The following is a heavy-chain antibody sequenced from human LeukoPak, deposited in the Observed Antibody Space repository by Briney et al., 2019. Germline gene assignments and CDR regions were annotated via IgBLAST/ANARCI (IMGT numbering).Heavy chain of an antibody. CDR1: GDSFSGYY. CDR3: ARGGEPMNALDY. J-gene: IGHJ4*02. Sequence: SETLSLICAVYGDSFSGYYWSWLREPPGKGLEGIGEFNHSGSTNYNRSPKSRVTISVDTSKNQFSLKLSSVTAADTAVYYCARGGEPMNALDYWGQGTLVTVFS. V-gene: IGHV4-34*01. CDR2: FNHSGST. D-gene: IGHD1-14*01.